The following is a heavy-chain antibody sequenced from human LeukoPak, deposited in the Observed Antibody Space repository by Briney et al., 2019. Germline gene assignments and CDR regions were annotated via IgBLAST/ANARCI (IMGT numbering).Heavy chain of an antibody. D-gene: IGHD3-22*01. J-gene: IGHJ3*02. V-gene: IGHV3-53*01. CDR3: ATAVKGRAFDI. Sequence: GGSLSLSSAASGFAFSSNYMRWVRPAPGKGMEWVSVIYTGGSTAYADSVKGLFTISRDNSKNTLYLQMNSLRADDTAVYYCATAVKGRAFDIWGQGTMVTVSS. CDR2: IYTGGST. CDR1: GFAFSSNY.